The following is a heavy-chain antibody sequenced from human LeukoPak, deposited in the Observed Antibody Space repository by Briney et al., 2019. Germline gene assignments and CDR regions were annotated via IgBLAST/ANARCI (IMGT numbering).Heavy chain of an antibody. CDR1: GGSISSSSYY. J-gene: IGHJ5*02. D-gene: IGHD5-24*01. V-gene: IGHV4-39*07. Sequence: PSETLSLTCTVSGGSISSSSYYWGWIRQPPGKGLEWIGSIYYSGSTYYNPSLKSRVTISVDTSKNQFSLKLSSVTAADTAVYYCARGRRKMARQPIGSYWFDPWGQGTLVTVSS. CDR2: IYYSGST. CDR3: ARGRRKMARQPIGSYWFDP.